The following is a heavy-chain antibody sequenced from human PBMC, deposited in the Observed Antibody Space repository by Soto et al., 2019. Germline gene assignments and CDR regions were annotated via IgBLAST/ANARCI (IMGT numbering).Heavy chain of an antibody. CDR1: GGSVSSGSYY. Sequence: SETLSLTCTVSGGSVSSGSYYWSWIRQPPGKGLEWIGYIYYSGSTNYNPSLKSRVTISVDTSKNQFSLKLSSVTAADTAVYYCARDPESYFDYWGQGTLVTVSS. J-gene: IGHJ4*02. V-gene: IGHV4-61*01. CDR3: ARDPESYFDY. CDR2: IYYSGST.